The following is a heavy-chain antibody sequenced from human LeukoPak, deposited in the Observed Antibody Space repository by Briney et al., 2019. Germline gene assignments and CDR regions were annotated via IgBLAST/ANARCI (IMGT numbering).Heavy chain of an antibody. V-gene: IGHV4-4*07. D-gene: IGHD1-1*01. CDR2: IYTSGST. CDR3: ASSPPRTGAFDI. Sequence: SETPSLTCTVSGGSISSYYWSWIRQPAGKGLEWIGRIYTSGSTNYNPSLKSRVTMSVDTSKNQFSLKLSSVTAADTAVYYCASSPPRTGAFDIWGQGTMVTVSS. CDR1: GGSISSYY. J-gene: IGHJ3*02.